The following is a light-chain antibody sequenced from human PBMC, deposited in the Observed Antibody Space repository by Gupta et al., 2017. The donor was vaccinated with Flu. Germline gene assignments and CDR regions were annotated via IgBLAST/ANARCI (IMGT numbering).Light chain of an antibody. CDR3: RQQDYSPLA. CDR2: AAS. Sequence: PSFLSASVGDRVTITCRASQGIGKDLGWYQQKTGKAPKRLIYAASKRKSGVPSRFSGSGSGTEFTLTIISRRPEDFATYYCRQQDYSPLAFGQGTKVDIK. CDR1: QGIGKD. V-gene: IGKV1-17*01. J-gene: IGKJ1*01.